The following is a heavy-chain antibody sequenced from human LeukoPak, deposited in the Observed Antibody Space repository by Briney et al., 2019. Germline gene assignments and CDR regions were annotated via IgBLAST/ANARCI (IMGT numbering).Heavy chain of an antibody. Sequence: ASVKVSCKASRYTFTGYYMHWVRQAPGQGLEWMGWINPNSGGTNYAQKFQGRVTMTRDTSISTAYMELSRLRSDDTAVYYCARAAERGWSYYMDVWGKGTTVTVSS. CDR2: INPNSGGT. D-gene: IGHD6-19*01. CDR1: RYTFTGYY. J-gene: IGHJ6*03. V-gene: IGHV1-2*02. CDR3: ARAAERGWSYYMDV.